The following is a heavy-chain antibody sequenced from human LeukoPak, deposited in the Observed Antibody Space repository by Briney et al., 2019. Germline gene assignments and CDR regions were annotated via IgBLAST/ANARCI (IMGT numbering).Heavy chain of an antibody. V-gene: IGHV3-21*01. Sequence: GGSLRLSCAASGFTFSSFSMNWVRQAPGKGLEWVSSISSSSSYIYYADPMKGRFTISRDNAKNSLYLQMNSLRAEDTAVYYCARAKRQQLVLGNWFDPWGRGTLVTVSS. CDR1: GFTFSSFS. CDR3: ARAKRQQLVLGNWFDP. CDR2: ISSSSSYI. J-gene: IGHJ5*02. D-gene: IGHD6-13*01.